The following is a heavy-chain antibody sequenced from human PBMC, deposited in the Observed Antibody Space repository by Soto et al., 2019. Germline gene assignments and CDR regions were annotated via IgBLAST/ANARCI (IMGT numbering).Heavy chain of an antibody. D-gene: IGHD3-10*01. CDR1: GDSINSNSW. V-gene: IGHV4-4*02. J-gene: IGHJ6*02. Sequence: QVQLQESGPGLVKPSGTLSLTCAVSGDSINSNSWWSWVRQSPGKGLEWIGEIHQRGTTNYNPPLESRVTISLDQSKNQFSLELKSVSAADPAVYFCARQRLLVVRGKNYGLDVWGQGTTVTVSS. CDR3: ARQRLLVVRGKNYGLDV. CDR2: IHQRGTT.